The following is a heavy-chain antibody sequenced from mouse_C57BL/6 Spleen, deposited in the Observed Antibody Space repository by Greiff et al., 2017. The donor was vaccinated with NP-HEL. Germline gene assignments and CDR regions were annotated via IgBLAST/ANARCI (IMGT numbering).Heavy chain of an antibody. CDR3: ARDDRYYAMDY. J-gene: IGHJ4*01. CDR2: ISDGGSYT. Sequence: LEWVATISDGGSYTYYPDNVKGRFTISRDNAKNNLYLQMSHLKSEDTAMYYCARDDRYYAMDYWGQGTSVTVSS. V-gene: IGHV5-4*01.